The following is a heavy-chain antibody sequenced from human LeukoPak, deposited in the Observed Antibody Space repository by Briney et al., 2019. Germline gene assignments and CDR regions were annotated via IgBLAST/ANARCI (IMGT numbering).Heavy chain of an antibody. CDR1: GFTFSSYW. CDR3: ARQRGIAAGNYMDV. V-gene: IGHV3-7*01. CDR2: IKQDGSEK. J-gene: IGHJ6*03. D-gene: IGHD6-25*01. Sequence: GGSLRLSCAASGFTFSSYWMSWVRQAPGKGLEWVANIKQDGSEKYYVDSVKGRFTISRDNAKNSLYLQMNSLRAEDTAVYYCARQRGIAAGNYMDVWGKGTTVTVSS.